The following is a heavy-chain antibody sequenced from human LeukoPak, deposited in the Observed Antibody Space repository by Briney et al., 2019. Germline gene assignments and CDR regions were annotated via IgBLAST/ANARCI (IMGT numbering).Heavy chain of an antibody. D-gene: IGHD6-13*01. CDR1: GGSISGSSYY. CDR2: IFYSGST. CDR3: AREATIAAHQNPGNWFDP. Sequence: PSETLSLTCTVSGGSISGSSYYWGWIRQPPGKGLEWIGSIFYSGSTFYNPSLKSRVAISVDTSKKQVSLRLRSVTAADTAVYYCAREATIAAHQNPGNWFDPWGQGTLVTVSS. V-gene: IGHV4-39*07. J-gene: IGHJ5*02.